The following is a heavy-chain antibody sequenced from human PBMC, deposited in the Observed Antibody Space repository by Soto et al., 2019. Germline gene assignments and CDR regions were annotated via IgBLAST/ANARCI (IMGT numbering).Heavy chain of an antibody. D-gene: IGHD3-16*01. J-gene: IGHJ6*02. CDR1: GDSVSSSSAA. V-gene: IGHV6-1*01. Sequence: SQTLSLTCAISGDSVSSSSAAWSWLRQSPSRGLEWLGRTYYRSTWTNDYARSVKSRITINPDTFENQFSLQLSSVTPEDTAVYYCARVSSFRRMDVWGQGTPVTVSS. CDR3: ARVSSFRRMDV. CDR2: TYYRSTWTN.